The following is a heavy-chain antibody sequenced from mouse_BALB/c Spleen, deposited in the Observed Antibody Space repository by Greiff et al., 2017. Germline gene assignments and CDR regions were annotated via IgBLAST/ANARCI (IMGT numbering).Heavy chain of an antibody. D-gene: IGHD1-1*01. J-gene: IGHJ4*01. CDR1: GYTFTDYY. CDR3: ARKPRINDAMDN. CDR2: IYPGSGNT. V-gene: IGHV1-77*01. Sequence: QVQLQQSGAELARPGASVKLSCKASGYTFTDYYINWVKQRTGQGLEWIGEIYPGSGNTYYNEKFKGKATLTADKSSSTAYMQLSSLTSEDSAVYFCARKPRINDAMDNRGEGTSVTVSS.